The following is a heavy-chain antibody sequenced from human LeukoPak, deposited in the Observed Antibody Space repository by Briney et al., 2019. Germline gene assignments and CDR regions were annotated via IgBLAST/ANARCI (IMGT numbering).Heavy chain of an antibody. V-gene: IGHV3-48*04. J-gene: IGHJ4*02. Sequence: PGGSLRLSCAASGFTFSSHSMDWVRQATGRGLEWVSYISSSSSTIYYADSVKGRFTISRENAKNSLYLQMNSLRADDTAVYYCARDVSVGATRFDYWGQGTLVTVSS. CDR1: GFTFSSHS. D-gene: IGHD1-26*01. CDR3: ARDVSVGATRFDY. CDR2: ISSSSSTI.